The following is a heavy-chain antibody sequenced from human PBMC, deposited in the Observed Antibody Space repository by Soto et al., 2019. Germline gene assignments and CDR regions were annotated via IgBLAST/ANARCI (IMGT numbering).Heavy chain of an antibody. V-gene: IGHV4-59*12. D-gene: IGHD3-22*01. CDR3: ARATYYYDSSGYSDRVLDY. Sequence: SETLSLTCTVSGGSISSYYWSWIRQPPGKGLEWIGYIYYSGSTNYNPSLKSRVTISVDTSKNQFSLKLSSVTAADTAVYYCARATYYYDSSGYSDRVLDYWGQGTLVTGSS. CDR1: GGSISSYY. J-gene: IGHJ4*02. CDR2: IYYSGST.